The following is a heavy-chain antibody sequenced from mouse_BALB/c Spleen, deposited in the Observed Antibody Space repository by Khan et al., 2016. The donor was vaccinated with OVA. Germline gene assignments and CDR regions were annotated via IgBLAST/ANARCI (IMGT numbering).Heavy chain of an antibody. CDR2: IYPGNSDT. Sequence: VQLQQSGTVLARPGASVKMSCKASGYTFTSYWMHWVKQRPGQGLEWIGAIYPGNSDTNYNQKFKGKAKLTAVTSTSTAYLELNSLTNEDSEVYYCPVCGVGSYESCDYWGQGTTLTVSS. D-gene: IGHD1-1*02. J-gene: IGHJ2*01. CDR3: PVCGVGSYESCDY. V-gene: IGHV1-5*01. CDR1: GYTFTSYW.